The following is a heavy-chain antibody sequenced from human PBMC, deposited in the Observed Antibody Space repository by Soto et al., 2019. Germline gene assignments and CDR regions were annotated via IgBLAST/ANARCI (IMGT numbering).Heavy chain of an antibody. CDR2: ISYDGSNK. CDR3: AKDLSPLLRPAALYYYYGMDV. D-gene: IGHD2-2*01. J-gene: IGHJ6*02. CDR1: GFTFSSYG. V-gene: IGHV3-30*18. Sequence: QVQLVESGGGVVQPGRSLRLSCAASGFTFSSYGMHWVRQAPGKGLEWVAVISYDGSNKYYADSVKGRFTISRDNSKNTLYLQMNSLRAEDTAVYYCAKDLSPLLRPAALYYYYGMDVWGQGTTVTVSS.